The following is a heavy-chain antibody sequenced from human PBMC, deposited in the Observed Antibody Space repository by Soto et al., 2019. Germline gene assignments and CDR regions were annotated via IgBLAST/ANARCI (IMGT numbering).Heavy chain of an antibody. Sequence: GGSLRLSCAASGFTFSSYGMHWVRQAPGKGLEWVAVISYDGSNKYYADSVKGRFTISRDNSKNTLYLQMNSLRAEDTAVYYCAKDRDSGYSSRYGMDVWGQGTTVTVSS. CDR2: ISYDGSNK. V-gene: IGHV3-30*18. CDR1: GFTFSSYG. J-gene: IGHJ6*02. CDR3: AKDRDSGYSSRYGMDV. D-gene: IGHD5-12*01.